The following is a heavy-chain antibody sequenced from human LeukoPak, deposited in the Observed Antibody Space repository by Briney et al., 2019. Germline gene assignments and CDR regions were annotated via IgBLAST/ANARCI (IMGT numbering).Heavy chain of an antibody. CDR2: IIPIFGTA. V-gene: IGHV1-69*01. CDR3: ARRGGYDSSGYYFDY. J-gene: IGHJ4*02. Sequence: VKVSCQASGGTFSSYAISWVRQAPGQGLGWMGGIIPIFGTANYAQKFQGRVTVTADESTSTAYMELSSLRSEDTAVYYCARRGGYDSSGYYFDYWGQGTLVTVSS. D-gene: IGHD3-22*01. CDR1: GGTFSSYA.